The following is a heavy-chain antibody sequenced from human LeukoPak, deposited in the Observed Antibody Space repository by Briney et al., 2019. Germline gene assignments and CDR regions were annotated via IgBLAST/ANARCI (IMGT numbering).Heavy chain of an antibody. J-gene: IGHJ3*02. D-gene: IGHD2-15*01. CDR3: ASLAATLNGAFDI. CDR1: GYTFTIYG. V-gene: IGHV1-18*01. CDR2: ISAYNGNT. Sequence: GASVKVSCKASGYTFTIYGISWVRQAPGQGLEWMGWISAYNGNTNYAQKLQGRVTMTTDTSTSTAYMELRSLRSDDTAVNYCASLAATLNGAFDIWGQGTMVTVSS.